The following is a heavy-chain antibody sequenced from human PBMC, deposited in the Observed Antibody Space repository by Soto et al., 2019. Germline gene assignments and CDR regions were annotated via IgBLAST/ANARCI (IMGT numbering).Heavy chain of an antibody. CDR1: GFTFSSFD. CDR3: ARRAVTTYHFFDY. V-gene: IGHV3-21*06. Sequence: GGSLRLSCATSGFTFSSFDMDWVRQAPGKGLEWVSSIRRASTYIYYADSVRGRFTISRDNAKSSLYLQMNSLTVEDTAVYYCARRAVTTYHFFDYWGQGALVTDSS. D-gene: IGHD4-17*01. J-gene: IGHJ4*02. CDR2: IRRASTYI.